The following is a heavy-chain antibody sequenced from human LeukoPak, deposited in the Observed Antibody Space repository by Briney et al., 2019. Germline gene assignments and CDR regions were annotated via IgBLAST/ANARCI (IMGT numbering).Heavy chain of an antibody. D-gene: IGHD3-22*01. V-gene: IGHV3-74*01. J-gene: IGHJ4*02. CDR1: GFTFTTFW. Sequence: PGGSLRLSWATCGFTFTTFWVHWVRPAPGKGLVWVARNTHDGSSANYVDSVKGRFTISRDNAKNTVYLQMNSLRAEDTAVYYCVRDWGYESGRYWQKYFDTWGQGTLVTVSS. CDR2: NTHDGSSA. CDR3: VRDWGYESGRYWQKYFDT.